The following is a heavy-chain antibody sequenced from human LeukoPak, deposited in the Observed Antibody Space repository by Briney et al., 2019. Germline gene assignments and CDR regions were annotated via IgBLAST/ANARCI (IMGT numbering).Heavy chain of an antibody. D-gene: IGHD3-22*01. CDR1: GGSFPYYY. CDR3: ARKGFIYESSTHSHYYYGLDV. CDR2: IDHRGTT. V-gene: IGHV4-34*01. Sequence: SETLSLTCAVSGGSFPYYYWTWIRQAPGQGLEWIGEIDHRGTTNYNPSLQSRVSISVDTSTNEFSLRLTSVTAADTALYFCARKGFIYESSTHSHYYYGLDVWGQGTTVTVSS. J-gene: IGHJ6*02.